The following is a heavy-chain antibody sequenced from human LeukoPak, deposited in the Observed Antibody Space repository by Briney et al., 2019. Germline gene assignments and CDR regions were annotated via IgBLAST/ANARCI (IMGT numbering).Heavy chain of an antibody. CDR3: ARDMWFGRDGMDV. V-gene: IGHV6-1*01. J-gene: IGHJ6*02. CDR1: GNSVSSNSAT. D-gene: IGHD3-10*01. CDR2: TYYRSKWYN. Sequence: SQTLSLTCALSGNSVSSNSATWNWIRQSPSRGLEWLGRTYYRSKWYNDYAESVKSRIIINPDTSKNQISLQLNSVTPEDTAVYYCARDMWFGRDGMDVWGQGTTVTVSS.